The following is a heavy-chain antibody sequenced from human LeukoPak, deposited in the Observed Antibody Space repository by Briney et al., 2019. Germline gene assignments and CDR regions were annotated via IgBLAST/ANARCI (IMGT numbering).Heavy chain of an antibody. Sequence: PGGSLRRSCAASGFTFSKYWMHWVRQAPGKGLVWVSRINSDGSTTSYADSVMGRFTISRDNAKNTLYLQMNSLRAEDTAVYYCARDGLSYSSSSRSDWRQGTLVTVSS. CDR2: INSDGSTT. CDR1: GFTFSKYW. D-gene: IGHD6-6*01. CDR3: ARDGLSYSSSSRSD. J-gene: IGHJ4*02. V-gene: IGHV3-74*01.